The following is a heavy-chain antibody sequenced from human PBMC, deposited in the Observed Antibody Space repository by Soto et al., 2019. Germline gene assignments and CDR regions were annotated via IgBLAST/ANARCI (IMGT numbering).Heavy chain of an antibody. Sequence: PGGSLRLSCAASGFTFNTHWMHWVRQAPGKGLVWVSRINSDGSATSHAESVKGRFTISRDNAKNTLYLHMNSLRAEDSAVYYCARGWVEGLSRQPPSDFWGQGTLVTV. CDR1: GFTFNTHW. V-gene: IGHV3-74*01. J-gene: IGHJ4*02. CDR2: INSDGSAT. D-gene: IGHD3-3*01. CDR3: ARGWVEGLSRQPPSDF.